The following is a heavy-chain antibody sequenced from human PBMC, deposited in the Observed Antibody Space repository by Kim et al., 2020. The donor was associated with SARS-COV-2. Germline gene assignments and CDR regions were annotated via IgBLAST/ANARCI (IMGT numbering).Heavy chain of an antibody. V-gene: IGHV1-69*13. CDR1: GGTFSSYA. J-gene: IGHJ6*02. Sequence: SVKVSCKASGGTFSSYAISWVRQAPGQGLEWMGGIIPIFGTANYAQKFQGRVTITADESTSTAYMELSSLRSEDTAVYYCARGVITMVQGVLPTKGYYYYYGMDVWGQGTTVTVSS. CDR2: IIPIFGTA. D-gene: IGHD3-10*01. CDR3: ARGVITMVQGVLPTKGYYYYYGMDV.